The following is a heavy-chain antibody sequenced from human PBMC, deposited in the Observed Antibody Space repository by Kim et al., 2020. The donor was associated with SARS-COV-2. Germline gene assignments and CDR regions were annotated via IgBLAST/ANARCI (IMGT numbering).Heavy chain of an antibody. J-gene: IGHJ4*02. CDR3: GRDTTGTGVVDY. V-gene: IGHV3-11*05. Sequence: ASVKGRFTISRDNAKNSVFLQMNDLRREDTAVYFCGRDTTGTGVVDYWGQGTLVTVSS. D-gene: IGHD1-1*01.